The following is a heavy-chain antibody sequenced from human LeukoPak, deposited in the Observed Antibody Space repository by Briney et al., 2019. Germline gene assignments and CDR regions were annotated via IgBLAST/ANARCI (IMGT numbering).Heavy chain of an antibody. CDR2: ISLTGLT. Sequence: PSGTLSLTCGVSGGSISNTNWWSWVRHPPGQGLEWIGEISLTGLTHYNPSLESRVTVSLDKSKNQLSLNLTSVTAADTAVYYCSRENGAFSPFGYWGQGTLVTV. V-gene: IGHV4-4*02. CDR3: SRENGAFSPFGY. D-gene: IGHD2-8*01. CDR1: GGSISNTNW. J-gene: IGHJ4*02.